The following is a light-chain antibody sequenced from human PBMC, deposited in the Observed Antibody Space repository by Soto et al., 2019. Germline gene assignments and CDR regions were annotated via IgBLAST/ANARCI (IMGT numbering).Light chain of an antibody. V-gene: IGKV3-15*01. J-gene: IGKJ3*01. CDR2: VAS. CDR1: QLIMAN. CDR3: QQYDKWVT. Sequence: EIVMTQSPATLSVSPGETVTLSCRPSQLIMANLAWYQQKRGQAPRLLIYVASTRATGVPPRFTGSGSGTEFTLTISSLQSEDFAVYYCQQYDKWVTFGPGTKVAIK.